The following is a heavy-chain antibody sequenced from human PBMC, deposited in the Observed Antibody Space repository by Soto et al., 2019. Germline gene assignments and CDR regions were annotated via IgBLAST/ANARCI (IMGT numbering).Heavy chain of an antibody. J-gene: IGHJ4*02. CDR3: AEGTGTGSFNY. V-gene: IGHV3-23*01. Sequence: GGSLRLSCAASGFTFSNYVIIWVRQAPGKGLEWVSAIGSSGNKTYYADSVKGRFTLSRDNSKNTLYLQMNSLRAEDTAVYYCAEGTGTGSFNYWGQGALVTVSS. CDR2: IGSSGNKT. D-gene: IGHD3-10*01. CDR1: GFTFSNYV.